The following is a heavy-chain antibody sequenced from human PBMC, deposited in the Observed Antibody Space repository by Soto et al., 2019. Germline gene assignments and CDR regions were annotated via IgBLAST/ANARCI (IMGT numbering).Heavy chain of an antibody. CDR1: GGTFSSYA. D-gene: IGHD2-2*01. Sequence: QVQLVQSGAEVKKPGSSVNVSCKASGGTFSSYAISWVRQAPGQGLEWMGGIIPIVGSANYAQKFQGRVTITADESTSTAYMELSSLRSEDTAVYYCARSQGSSTSLEIYYYYYYGMDVWGQGTTVTVSS. CDR2: IIPIVGSA. V-gene: IGHV1-69*01. J-gene: IGHJ6*02. CDR3: ARSQGSSTSLEIYYYYYYGMDV.